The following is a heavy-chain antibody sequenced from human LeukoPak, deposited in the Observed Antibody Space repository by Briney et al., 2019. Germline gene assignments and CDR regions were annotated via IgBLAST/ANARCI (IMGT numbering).Heavy chain of an antibody. CDR1: GYTFTSYG. V-gene: IGHV1-18*01. Sequence: ASVKVSCKASGYTFTSYGISWVRQAPGQGLEWMGWISAYNGNTNYAQKLQGRVTMTTDTSTSTAYMELRSLRSDDTAVYYCARGRDCSGGSCYDAFDIWGQGTMVTVSS. CDR2: ISAYNGNT. J-gene: IGHJ3*02. D-gene: IGHD2-15*01. CDR3: ARGRDCSGGSCYDAFDI.